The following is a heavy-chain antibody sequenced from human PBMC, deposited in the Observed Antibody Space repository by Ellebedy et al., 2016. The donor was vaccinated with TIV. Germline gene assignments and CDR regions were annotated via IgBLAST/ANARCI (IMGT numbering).Heavy chain of an antibody. CDR2: INPKTGDI. J-gene: IGHJ4*02. CDR3: ARDRMGSYEY. CDR1: GYIFTDYC. Sequence: AASVKVSCKASGYIFTDYCVDWVRQAPGQGFEWMGWINPKTGDIHYVQRFQGRFTMTRDTSITTVYMEFDRLTSDDTAVYYCARDRMGSYEYWGQGTRVTVSS. V-gene: IGHV1-2*02. D-gene: IGHD3-10*01.